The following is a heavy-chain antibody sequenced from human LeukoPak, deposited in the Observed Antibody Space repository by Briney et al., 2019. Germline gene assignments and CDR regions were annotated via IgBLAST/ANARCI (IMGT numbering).Heavy chain of an antibody. CDR2: INPNSGGT. D-gene: IGHD6-13*01. V-gene: IGHV1-2*02. CDR1: GYTFTGYY. CDR3: ARVDRPHGAAAAYDY. Sequence: ASVKVSCKASGYTFTGYYMHWVRQAPGQGLEWMGWINPNSGGTNYAQTFQGRVTMTRDTSISTPYMELSRLRSDDAAVYYCARVDRPHGAAAAYDYWGQGTLVTVSS. J-gene: IGHJ4*02.